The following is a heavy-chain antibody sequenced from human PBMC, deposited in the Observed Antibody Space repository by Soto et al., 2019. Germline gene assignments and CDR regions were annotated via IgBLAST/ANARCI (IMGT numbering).Heavy chain of an antibody. CDR3: ARVGYSSGYYGF. V-gene: IGHV1-3*05. CDR1: GYTFTSYA. CDR2: INAGNGNR. J-gene: IGHJ4*02. D-gene: IGHD3-22*01. Sequence: QVQLVQSGAEEKKPGASVKVSCKASGYTFTSYAMHWVRQAPGQRLEWMGWINAGNGNRKYSQKLQGSVIITMDTSASTAYMELSILRSEDTAVYYCARVGYSSGYYGFWGQGTLVTVSS.